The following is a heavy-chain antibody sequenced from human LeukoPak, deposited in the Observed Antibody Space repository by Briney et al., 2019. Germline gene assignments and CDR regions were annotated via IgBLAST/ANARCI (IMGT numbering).Heavy chain of an antibody. CDR3: APLGDAFDI. D-gene: IGHD3-16*01. CDR1: GGSISSYY. CDR2: IYYSGST. J-gene: IGHJ3*02. V-gene: IGHV4-59*04. Sequence: SETLSLTCTVSGGSISSYYWSWIRQPPGKGLEWIGSIYYSGSTYYNPSLKSRVTISVDTSKNQFSLKLSSVTAADTAVYYCAPLGDAFDIWGQGTMVTVSS.